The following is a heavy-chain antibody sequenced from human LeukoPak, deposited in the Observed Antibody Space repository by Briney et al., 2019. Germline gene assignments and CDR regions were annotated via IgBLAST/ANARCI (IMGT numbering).Heavy chain of an antibody. J-gene: IGHJ4*02. D-gene: IGHD6-13*01. CDR3: AKPPHSSSWYMSPSFDY. V-gene: IGHV3-23*01. CDR1: GFTFSSYA. Sequence: GGSLRLSCAASGFTFSSYAMGWVRQAPGKGLEWVSAISGSGGSTYYADSVKGRFTISRDNSKNTLYLQMNSLRAEDTAVYYCAKPPHSSSWYMSPSFDYWGQGTLVTVSS. CDR2: ISGSGGST.